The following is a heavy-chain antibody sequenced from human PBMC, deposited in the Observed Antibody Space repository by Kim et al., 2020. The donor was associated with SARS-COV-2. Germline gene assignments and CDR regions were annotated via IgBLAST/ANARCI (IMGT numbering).Heavy chain of an antibody. V-gene: IGHV3-23*01. Sequence: GGSLRLSCAVSGFSFSNYAMSWVRQAPGKGLECVSGITSRGISTYYADSVKGRFTISRDNSKNTLYLQMNGLRAEDTAVYYCAKAGSGWYNDFWGQGTLVPVS. CDR3: AKAGSGWYNDF. CDR2: ITSRGIST. D-gene: IGHD6-19*01. J-gene: IGHJ4*02. CDR1: GFSFSNYA.